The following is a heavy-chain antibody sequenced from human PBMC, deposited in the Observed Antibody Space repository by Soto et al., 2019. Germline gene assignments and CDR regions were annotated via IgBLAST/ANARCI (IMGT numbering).Heavy chain of an antibody. CDR2: IWHDGGNK. D-gene: IGHD3-16*01. J-gene: IGHJ4*02. CDR1: GFTFSSYG. Sequence: GGSLRLSCAASGFTFSSYGMHWVRQAPDKGLEWVAFIWHDGGNKFYAESVKGRFTISRDNSKDTLYLQMTSLSAEDTAMYYCARDGDVNTGFGKDYWGQGTLVTVS. V-gene: IGHV3-33*01. CDR3: ARDGDVNTGFGKDY.